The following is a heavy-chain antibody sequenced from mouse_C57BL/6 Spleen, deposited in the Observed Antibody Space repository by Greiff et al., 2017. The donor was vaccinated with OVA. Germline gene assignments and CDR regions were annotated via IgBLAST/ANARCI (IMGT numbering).Heavy chain of an antibody. CDR1: GYTFTSYW. V-gene: IGHV1-69*01. D-gene: IGHD6-2*01. Sequence: VQLQQPGAELVMPGASVKLSCKASGYTFTSYWMHWVKQRPGQGLEWIGEIDPSDSYTNYNQKFKGKSTLTVDKSSSTAYMQLSSLTSEDSAVYYCARGGSLYAMDYWGQGTSVTVSS. CDR3: ARGGSLYAMDY. J-gene: IGHJ4*01. CDR2: IDPSDSYT.